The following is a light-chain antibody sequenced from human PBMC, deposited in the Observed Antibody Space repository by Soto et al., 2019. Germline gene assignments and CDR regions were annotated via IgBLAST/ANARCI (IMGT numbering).Light chain of an antibody. V-gene: IGKV3-15*01. CDR2: GAS. CDR1: QSVSSN. J-gene: IGKJ1*01. CDR3: QQYNNWPPEGT. Sequence: ELVLTQSPGTLSLSPGERSTLSCRASQSVSSNLAWYQQKPGQAPRLLIYGASTRATGIPARFSGSGSGTEFTLTISSLQSEDFAVYYCQQYNNWPPEGTFGQGTKVDIK.